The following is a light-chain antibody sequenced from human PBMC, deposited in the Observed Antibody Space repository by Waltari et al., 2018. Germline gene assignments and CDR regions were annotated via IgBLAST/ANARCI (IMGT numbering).Light chain of an antibody. V-gene: IGKV4-1*01. Sequence: LMTQSPESLAVILGERATIHCTASQTILYNSKNKNYLAWYQQKPGQPPRLLIYGASSRDSGVPDRFSGSGSGTDFTLTISSLQAEDVAVYYCQQYFDNPRTFGQGTRLEIK. J-gene: IGKJ2*01. CDR1: QTILYNSKNKNY. CDR3: QQYFDNPRT. CDR2: GAS.